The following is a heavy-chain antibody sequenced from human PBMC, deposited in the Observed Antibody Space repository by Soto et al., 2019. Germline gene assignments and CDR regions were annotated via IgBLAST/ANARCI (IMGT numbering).Heavy chain of an antibody. J-gene: IGHJ4*02. CDR1: GFTFSSYS. CDR3: GAATSAY. Sequence: EVQLVESGGGLVKPGGSLRLSCTASGFTFSSYSMNWVRQAPGKGLEWVSSISRSSSYLYYAASVKGRFTISRENAKNSLYMQMTSLRAEDTAVYYCGAATSAYWGQGTLVTVSS. V-gene: IGHV3-21*01. D-gene: IGHD2-15*01. CDR2: ISRSSSYL.